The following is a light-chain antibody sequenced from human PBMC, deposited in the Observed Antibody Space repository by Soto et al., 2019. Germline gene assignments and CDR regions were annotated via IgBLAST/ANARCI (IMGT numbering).Light chain of an antibody. J-gene: IGLJ1*01. CDR1: SSNIGAGYD. CDR2: GNI. Sequence: SALTQPPSVSGAPGQRVTISCTGSSSNIGAGYDVHWYQQRPGTGPKLLIFGNINRPSGVPDRFSGSKSGTSASLAITGLQAEDEGDYYCQSYDSTLSDRYVFGTGTKV. CDR3: QSYDSTLSDRYV. V-gene: IGLV1-40*01.